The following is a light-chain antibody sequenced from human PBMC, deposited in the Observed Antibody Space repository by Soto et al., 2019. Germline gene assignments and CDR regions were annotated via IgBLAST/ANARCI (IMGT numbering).Light chain of an antibody. V-gene: IGKV3-20*01. Sequence: EVVLTQSPGTLSLSPGESATLSCRASQSLSSSYLAWYQQKPGQAPRLLIYGASSRATGIPDRFSGSGSGTDFTLTISRLEPEDLGVYYCQQYGGSPPNTFGQGTKLEIK. CDR2: GAS. CDR1: QSLSSSY. J-gene: IGKJ2*01. CDR3: QQYGGSPPNT.